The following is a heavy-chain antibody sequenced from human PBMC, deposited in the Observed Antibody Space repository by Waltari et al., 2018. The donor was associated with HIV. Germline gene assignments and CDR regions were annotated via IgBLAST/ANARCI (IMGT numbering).Heavy chain of an antibody. CDR2: INPNSGST. D-gene: IGHD3-16*01. V-gene: IGHV1-46*01. CDR1: GYTFTSYF. J-gene: IGHJ4*02. Sequence: QVQLVQSGAEVKKPGASVKVSCRASGYTFTSYFMHWVRQAPGQGLEWMGIINPNSGSTSYAQKFQGRVTMTRDTSTSTVYMELSSLGSEGTAVYYCARQLWGSYLDYWGQGTLVTVSS. CDR3: ARQLWGSYLDY.